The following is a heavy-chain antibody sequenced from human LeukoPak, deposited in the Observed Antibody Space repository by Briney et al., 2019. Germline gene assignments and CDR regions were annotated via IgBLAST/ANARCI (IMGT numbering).Heavy chain of an antibody. J-gene: IGHJ1*01. CDR3: ASGYYYDSSGYSYFQH. Sequence: SETLSLTCTVSGGSISSGDSYWSWIRQPPGKGLEWIGYIYGSGTTYYNPSLKSRVTISVDTSKNQFSLKLSSVTAADTAVYYCASGYYYDSSGYSYFQHWGQGTLVTVSS. V-gene: IGHV4-30-4*01. CDR2: IYGSGTT. CDR1: GGSISSGDSY. D-gene: IGHD3-22*01.